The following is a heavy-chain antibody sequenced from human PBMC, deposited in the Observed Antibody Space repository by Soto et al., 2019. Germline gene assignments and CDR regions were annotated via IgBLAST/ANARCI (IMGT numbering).Heavy chain of an antibody. CDR1: GFTFSSYD. D-gene: IGHD4-4*01. J-gene: IGHJ6*04. CDR2: IGTAGDT. CDR3: ARGPHLQYYSNSCHFV. Sequence: EVQLVESGGGLVQPGGSLRLSCAASGFTFSSYDMHWVRQATGKGLEWVSAIGTAGDTYYPGSVKGRFTISRENAKNSLYLQMNSLRAGDTAVYYYARGPHLQYYSNSCHFVWGKGTTVTVSS. V-gene: IGHV3-13*01.